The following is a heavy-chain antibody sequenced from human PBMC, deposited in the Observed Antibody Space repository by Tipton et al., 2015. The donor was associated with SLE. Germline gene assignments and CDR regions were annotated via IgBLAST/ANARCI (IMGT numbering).Heavy chain of an antibody. V-gene: IGHV4-4*07. Sequence: GLVKPSETLSLNCTVSGGSISSHYWSWIRQPPGKGLEWIGRIYSSGRTNYNPSLKSRVTMSVDTSRKQFSLKLTSVTAADTAVYYCARRGWVDAFDIWGQGTMVIVSS. CDR3: ARRGWVDAFDI. J-gene: IGHJ3*02. CDR2: IYSSGRT. D-gene: IGHD6-19*01. CDR1: GGSISSHY.